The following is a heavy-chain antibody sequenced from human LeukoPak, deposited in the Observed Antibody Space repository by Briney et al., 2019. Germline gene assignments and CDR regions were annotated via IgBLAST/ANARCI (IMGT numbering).Heavy chain of an antibody. D-gene: IGHD1-26*01. CDR3: AKVREAQGFDYFDY. CDR1: GFTFSSYA. J-gene: IGHJ4*02. Sequence: GRSLRLSCAASGFTFSSYAMHWVRQAPGKGLEWVAVISYDGSNKYYADSVKGRFTISRDNSKNTLYLQMNSLRAEDTAVYYCAKVREAQGFDYFDYWGQGTLVTVSS. V-gene: IGHV3-30-3*01. CDR2: ISYDGSNK.